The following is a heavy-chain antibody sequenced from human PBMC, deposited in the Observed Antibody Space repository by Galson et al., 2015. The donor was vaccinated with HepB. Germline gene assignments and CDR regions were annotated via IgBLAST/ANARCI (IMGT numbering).Heavy chain of an antibody. V-gene: IGHV1-69*13. CDR3: ARDSSSQNWFDP. J-gene: IGHJ5*02. D-gene: IGHD6-13*01. Sequence: SVKVSCKASGGTFSSYAISWVRQAPGQGLEWMGGTIPIFGTANYAQKFQGRVTITADESTSTAYMELSSLRSEDTAVYYCARDSSSQNWFDPWGQGTLVTVSS. CDR1: GGTFSSYA. CDR2: TIPIFGTA.